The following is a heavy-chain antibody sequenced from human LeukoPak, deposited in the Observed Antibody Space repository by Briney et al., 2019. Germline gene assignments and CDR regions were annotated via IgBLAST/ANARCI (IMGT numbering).Heavy chain of an antibody. V-gene: IGHV4-59*01. D-gene: IGHD3-22*01. CDR1: GGSISSYY. CDR2: IYYSGST. Sequence: PSETLSLTCTVSGGSISSYYWSWIRQPPGKGLEWIGYIYYSGSTNYNPSLKSRVAISVDTSKNQFFLKLSSVTAADTAVYYCARVRKGYYYDSSGYSPSGDAFDIWGQGTMVTVSS. J-gene: IGHJ3*02. CDR3: ARVRKGYYYDSSGYSPSGDAFDI.